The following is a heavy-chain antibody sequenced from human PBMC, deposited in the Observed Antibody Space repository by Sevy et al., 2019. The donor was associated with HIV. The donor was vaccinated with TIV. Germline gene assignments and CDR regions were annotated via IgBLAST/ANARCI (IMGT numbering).Heavy chain of an antibody. CDR3: AGPILTYNNGWSYYDY. Sequence: SETLSLTCTVSGASISSSGYYWGWIRQPPGKGLEWIASMNYSGYMFYNPSLKSRVTISADTSKNQFSLDLNSVTAADTAIYYCAGPILTYNNGWSYYDYWGQRTVVTVSS. J-gene: IGHJ4*02. V-gene: IGHV4-39*01. D-gene: IGHD6-19*01. CDR1: GASISSSGYY. CDR2: MNYSGYM.